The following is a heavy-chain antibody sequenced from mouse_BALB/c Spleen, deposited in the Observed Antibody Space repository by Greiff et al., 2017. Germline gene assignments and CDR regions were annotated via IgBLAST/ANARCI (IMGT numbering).Heavy chain of an antibody. CDR3: ARFYYDYGYAMDY. J-gene: IGHJ4*01. V-gene: IGHV5-6-5*01. CDR1: GFTFSSYA. D-gene: IGHD2-4*01. CDR2: ISSGGST. Sequence: EVKLVESGGGLVKPGGSLKLSCAASGFTFSSYAMSWVRQTPEKRLEWVASISSGGSTYYPDSVKGRFTISRDNARNILYLQMSSLRSEDTAMYYCARFYYDYGYAMDYWGQGTSVTVSS.